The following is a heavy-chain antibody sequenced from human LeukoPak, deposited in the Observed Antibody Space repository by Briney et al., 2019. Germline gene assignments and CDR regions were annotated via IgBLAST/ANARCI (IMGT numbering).Heavy chain of an antibody. D-gene: IGHD3-9*01. J-gene: IGHJ6*02. V-gene: IGHV1-18*01. Sequence: ASVKVSCKASGYTFTSYGISWVRQAPGQGLEWMGWISAYNGNTNYAQKLQGRVTMTTDTSTSTAYMELRSLRSDDTAVYYCARDRPSYDILTGYYFAYYYGMDVWGQGTTVTVSS. CDR3: ARDRPSYDILTGYYFAYYYGMDV. CDR2: ISAYNGNT. CDR1: GYTFTSYG.